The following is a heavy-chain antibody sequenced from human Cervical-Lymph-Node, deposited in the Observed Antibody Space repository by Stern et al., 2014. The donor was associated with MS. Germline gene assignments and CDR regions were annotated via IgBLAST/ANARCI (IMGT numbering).Heavy chain of an antibody. CDR3: AHSRVKYCRGGTCYSSLFDY. V-gene: IGHV2-5*02. Sequence: QVTLKASGPTLVKPTQTVTLTCTLSGFSVATAGVGVGWIRQPPGKALEWLALIYWDEYKLYSPSLKNRLTIIKDTSKNQVVLTMTNVDPVDTATYYCAHSRVKYCRGGTCYSSLFDYWGQGTLVTVSS. CDR2: IYWDEYK. J-gene: IGHJ4*02. D-gene: IGHD2-15*01. CDR1: GFSVATAGVG.